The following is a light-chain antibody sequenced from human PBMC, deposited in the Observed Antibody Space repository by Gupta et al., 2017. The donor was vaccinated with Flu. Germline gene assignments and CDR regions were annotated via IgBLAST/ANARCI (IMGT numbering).Light chain of an antibody. Sequence: QSVLTQPPAASGTPGQRVAIACSGSSSNIGSNNVYWYQHAPGTAPKVLIYRSNQRPSVVPDRFAGSKSGTSASLAISGHRSEDEADYYCAGWDDSLSGVVFGGGTKLTVL. CDR1: SSNIGSNN. J-gene: IGLJ2*01. CDR3: AGWDDSLSGVV. V-gene: IGLV1-47*01. CDR2: RSN.